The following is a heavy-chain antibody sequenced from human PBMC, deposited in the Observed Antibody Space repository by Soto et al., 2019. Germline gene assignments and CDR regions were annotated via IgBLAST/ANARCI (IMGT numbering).Heavy chain of an antibody. D-gene: IGHD2-2*01. Sequence: GGSLRLSCAASGFTFGSYGMSWVRQAPGKGLEWVSGITGSGGSTYYVDSVKGRFTISRDNSKNTLYLQMNSLRAEDTAVYYCARDPSIVLVPAATYYYYYYGMDVWGQGTTVTVSS. CDR1: GFTFGSYG. CDR3: ARDPSIVLVPAATYYYYYYGMDV. V-gene: IGHV3-23*01. J-gene: IGHJ6*02. CDR2: ITGSGGST.